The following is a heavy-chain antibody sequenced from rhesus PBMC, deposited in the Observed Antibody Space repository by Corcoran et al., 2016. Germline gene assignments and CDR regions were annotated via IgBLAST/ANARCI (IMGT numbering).Heavy chain of an antibody. V-gene: IGHV4S7*01. D-gene: IGHD6-25*01. CDR1: GGSISSGYG. CDR3: RLGYSGSRYYFDY. J-gene: IGHJ4*01. Sequence: QVQLQESGPGLVKPSETLSLTCAVSGGSISSGYGWSWIRQPPGKGLGWIGYIYGSSGHTYYNPSLQSRVTISKDTSKNQFSLRLSAVTAAGTAVYYCRLGYSGSRYYFDYWGQGVLVTVSS. CDR2: IYGSSGHT.